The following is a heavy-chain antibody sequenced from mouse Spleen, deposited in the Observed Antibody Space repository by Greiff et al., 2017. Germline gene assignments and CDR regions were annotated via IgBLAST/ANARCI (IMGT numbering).Heavy chain of an antibody. Sequence: VQLQQSGTVLARPGASVKMSCKTSGYTFTSYTMHWVKQRPGQGLEWIGYINPSSGYTEYNQKFKDKTTLTADKSSSTAYMQLSSLTSEDSAVYYCARYGTGFDYWGQGTTLTVSS. V-gene: IGHV1-4*02. CDR2: INPSSGYT. J-gene: IGHJ2*01. CDR3: ARYGTGFDY. CDR1: GYTFTSYT. D-gene: IGHD4-1*01.